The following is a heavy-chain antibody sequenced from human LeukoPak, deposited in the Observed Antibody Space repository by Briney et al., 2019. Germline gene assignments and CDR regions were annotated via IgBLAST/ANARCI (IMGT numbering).Heavy chain of an antibody. CDR1: GYTFTGYC. Sequence: GASVKVSCKASGYTFTGYCMHWVRQAPGQGLEWMGWINPNSGGTNYAQKFQGRVTMTRDTSISTAYMELSRLRSDDTAVYYCARDGLYCSSTSCRTTVFGYWGQGTLVTVSS. V-gene: IGHV1-2*02. CDR3: ARDGLYCSSTSCRTTVFGY. J-gene: IGHJ4*02. CDR2: INPNSGGT. D-gene: IGHD2-2*01.